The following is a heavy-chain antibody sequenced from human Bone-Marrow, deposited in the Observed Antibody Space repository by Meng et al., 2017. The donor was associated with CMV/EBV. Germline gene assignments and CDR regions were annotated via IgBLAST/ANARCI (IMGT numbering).Heavy chain of an antibody. J-gene: IGHJ4*02. D-gene: IGHD3-22*01. CDR2: INHSGST. CDR3: ARGVDYYDSSGYYY. CDR1: GGSFSGYY. Sequence: VPPAQSGAGLLQPCETLARSVAVCGGSFSGYYWSWIRQPPGKGLEWIGEINHSGSTNYNLSLKSRVTISVDTSKNQFSLKLSSVTAADTAVYYCARGVDYYDSSGYYYWDQGTLVTVSS. V-gene: IGHV4-34*01.